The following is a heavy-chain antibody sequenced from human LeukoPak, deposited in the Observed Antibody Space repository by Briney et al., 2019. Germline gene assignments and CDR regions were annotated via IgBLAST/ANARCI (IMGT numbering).Heavy chain of an antibody. D-gene: IGHD6-25*01. CDR3: AKNSGYSWQYFFDY. CDR1: GFTPSNYA. V-gene: IGHV3-23*01. J-gene: IGHJ4*02. CDR2: ISGGGGPT. Sequence: GGSLRLSRAASGFTPSNYAVSRVRQAPGQGREWVSAISGGGGPTYYADSVKGRFTLSRDNSKNTLYLQMNSLRAEDAAVYFCAKNSGYSWQYFFDYWGQGTLVTVSS.